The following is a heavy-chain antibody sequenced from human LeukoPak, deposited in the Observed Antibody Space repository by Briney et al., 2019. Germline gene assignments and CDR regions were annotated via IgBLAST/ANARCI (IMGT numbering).Heavy chain of an antibody. CDR2: INAGNGAT. CDR1: GYTFTNYS. V-gene: IGHV1-3*01. J-gene: IGHJ4*02. CDR3: ARPYKRQLDFDH. Sequence: GASVKVSCKASGYTFTNYSLHWVRQAPGQGLEWMGWINAGNGATKYSQKFQGRVTITRDTSASTAYMELSSLRSEDTAIYYCARPYKRQLDFDHWGQGTLVTVSS. D-gene: IGHD1-1*01.